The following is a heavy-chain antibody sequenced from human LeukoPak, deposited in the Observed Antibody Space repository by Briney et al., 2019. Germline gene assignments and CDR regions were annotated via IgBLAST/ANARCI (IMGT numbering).Heavy chain of an antibody. J-gene: IGHJ5*02. D-gene: IGHD3-3*01. V-gene: IGHV3-49*04. Sequence: GRSLRLSCTASGFTFGDYAMSWVRQAPGKGLEWVGFIRSKAYGGTTEYAASVKGRFTISRDDSKSIAYLQMNSLKTEDTAVYYCTRVLAAIFGWFDPWGQGTMVTVSS. CDR1: GFTFGDYA. CDR3: TRVLAAIFGWFDP. CDR2: IRSKAYGGTT.